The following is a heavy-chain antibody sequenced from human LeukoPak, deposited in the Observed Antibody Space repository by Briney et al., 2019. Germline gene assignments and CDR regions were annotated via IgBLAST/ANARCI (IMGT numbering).Heavy chain of an antibody. V-gene: IGHV1-3*01. D-gene: IGHD3-3*01. J-gene: IGHJ3*02. CDR1: GYTFTSYA. CDR3: ARDSGGAIFGVVIISYAFDI. Sequence: GASVKVSCKASGYTFTSYAMHWVRQAPGQRLEWMGWINAGNGNTKYSQKLQGRVTITRDTSASTAYMELSSLRSEDTAVYYCARDSGGAIFGVVIISYAFDIWGQGTMVTVSS. CDR2: INAGNGNT.